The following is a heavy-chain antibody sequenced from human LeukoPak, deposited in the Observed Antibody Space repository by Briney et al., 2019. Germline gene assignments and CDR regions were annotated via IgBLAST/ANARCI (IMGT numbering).Heavy chain of an antibody. V-gene: IGHV3-21*01. CDR3: ARPRITIFGVVTNYYYYMDV. D-gene: IGHD3-3*01. Sequence: PGGSLGLSCAASGFTFSSYSMNWVRQAPGKGLEWVSSISSSSSYIYYADSVKGRFTISRDNAKNSLYLQMNSLRAEDTAVYYCARPRITIFGVVTNYYYYMDVWGKGTTVTVSS. CDR2: ISSSSSYI. J-gene: IGHJ6*03. CDR1: GFTFSSYS.